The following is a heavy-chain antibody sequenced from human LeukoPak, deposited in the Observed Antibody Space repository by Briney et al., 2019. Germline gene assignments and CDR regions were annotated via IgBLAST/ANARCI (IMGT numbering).Heavy chain of an antibody. CDR1: GYTFTSYG. CDR2: ISTYNGNT. V-gene: IGHV1-18*01. J-gene: IGHJ4*02. D-gene: IGHD5-24*01. Sequence: GASVKVSCKASGYTFTSYGISWVRQAPGQGLEWLGWISTYNGNTHYAQKLQGRVTMTTDTSTTTAYMELRSLRSDDTAVYYCARMEMATAIFDYWGQGTLVTVSS. CDR3: ARMEMATAIFDY.